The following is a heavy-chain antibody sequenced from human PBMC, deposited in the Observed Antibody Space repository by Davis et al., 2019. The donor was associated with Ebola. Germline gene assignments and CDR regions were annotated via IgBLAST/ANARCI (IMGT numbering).Heavy chain of an antibody. CDR3: ARDFDGGNYYFDY. D-gene: IGHD3-9*01. J-gene: IGHJ4*02. CDR2: IIPIFDTP. Sequence: SSVNVSCKTSGGSVSSHPISWVRQAPRQGLEWMGGIIPIFDTPHYAQKFQGRITITADASTSTAYMELSSLGSEDTATYFCARDFDGGNYYFDYWGPGTPVTVSS. V-gene: IGHV1-69*13. CDR1: GGSVSSHP.